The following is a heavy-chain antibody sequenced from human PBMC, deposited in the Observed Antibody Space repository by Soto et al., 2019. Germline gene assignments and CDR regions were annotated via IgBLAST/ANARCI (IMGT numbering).Heavy chain of an antibody. J-gene: IGHJ4*02. CDR3: ARPTSPWEYSGYVFDY. CDR2: ISYDGSNK. Sequence: PGGSLRLSCAASGFTFSSYAMHWVRQAPGKGQEWVAVISYDGSNKYYADSVKGRFTISRDNSKNTLYLQMNSLRAEDTAVYYCARPTSPWEYSGYVFDYWGQGTLVTVSS. CDR1: GFTFSSYA. V-gene: IGHV3-30-3*01. D-gene: IGHD5-12*01.